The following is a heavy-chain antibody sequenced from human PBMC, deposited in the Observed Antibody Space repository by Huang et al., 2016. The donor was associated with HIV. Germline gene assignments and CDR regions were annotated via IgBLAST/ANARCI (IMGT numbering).Heavy chain of an antibody. V-gene: IGHV4-34*01. CDR3: ASGHHSARTLDF. J-gene: IGHJ4*02. Sequence: QVQLQQWGAGLLKPSETLSLTCAVYGGSFTGYYWSWFRQPPGQGLEWIGEIDHSGRTNYNPSLKSGVTMSVDTSKNQFSLKLIAVTAADTAMYYCASGHHSARTLDFWGQGTLVTVSS. CDR1: GGSFTGYY. CDR2: IDHSGRT. D-gene: IGHD6-6*01.